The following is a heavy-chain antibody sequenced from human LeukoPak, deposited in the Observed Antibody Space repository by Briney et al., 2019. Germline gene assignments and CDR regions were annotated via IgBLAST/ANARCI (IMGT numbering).Heavy chain of an antibody. V-gene: IGHV1-46*01. CDR2: INPSGGST. CDR3: ARDGDYDILTGTYYFDY. CDR1: GYTFTSYY. J-gene: IGHJ4*02. D-gene: IGHD3-9*01. Sequence: GASVKVSCKASGYTFTSYYMHWVRQAPGQGLEWMGIINPSGGSTSYAQKFQGGVTMTRDTSTSTVYMELSSLRSEDTAVYYCARDGDYDILTGTYYFDYWGQGTLVTVSS.